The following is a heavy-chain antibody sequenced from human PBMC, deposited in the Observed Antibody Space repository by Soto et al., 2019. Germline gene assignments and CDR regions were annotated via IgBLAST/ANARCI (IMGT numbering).Heavy chain of an antibody. D-gene: IGHD1-26*01. CDR1: GYTFTSYA. Sequence: GAAVKVSCKASGYTFTSYAMHWVRQAPGQRLEWMGWINAGNGNTKYSQKFQGRVTITRDTSASTAYMELSSLRSEDTAVYYCARERGGSYYSASYYYGMDVWGQGTTVTVSS. J-gene: IGHJ6*02. CDR3: ARERGGSYYSASYYYGMDV. V-gene: IGHV1-3*01. CDR2: INAGNGNT.